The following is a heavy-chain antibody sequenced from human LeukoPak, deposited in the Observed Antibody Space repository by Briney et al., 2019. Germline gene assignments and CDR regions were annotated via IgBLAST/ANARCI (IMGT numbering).Heavy chain of an antibody. CDR2: IIPIFGTA. CDR3: VRDLQFGTTGRGWFDP. D-gene: IGHD1-1*01. Sequence: SVKVSCKASGGTFSSYAISWVRQAPGQGREWMGGIIPIFGTANYAQKFQGRVTITADESTSTAYMELSSLRSEDTAVYYCVRDLQFGTTGRGWFDPWGQGTLVTVSS. V-gene: IGHV1-69*13. J-gene: IGHJ5*02. CDR1: GGTFSSYA.